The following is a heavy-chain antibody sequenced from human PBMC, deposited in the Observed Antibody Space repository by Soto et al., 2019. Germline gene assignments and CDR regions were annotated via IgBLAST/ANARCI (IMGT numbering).Heavy chain of an antibody. V-gene: IGHV5-10-1*01. CDR1: GYSFTSYW. CDR2: IDPSDSYT. J-gene: IGHJ6*02. Sequence: PGESLKISCKGSGYSFTSYWISWVRQMPGKGLEWMGRIDPSDSYTNYSPSFQGHVTISADKSISTAYLQWSSLKASDTAMYYCARLGPHSSSSFLGVYYGMDVWGQGTTVTVSS. D-gene: IGHD6-6*01. CDR3: ARLGPHSSSSFLGVYYGMDV.